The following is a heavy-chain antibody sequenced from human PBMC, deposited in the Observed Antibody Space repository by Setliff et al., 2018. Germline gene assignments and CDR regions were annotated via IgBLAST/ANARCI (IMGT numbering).Heavy chain of an antibody. CDR3: AREQSTDLDY. V-gene: IGHV1-69*10. CDR2: IIPILGIA. D-gene: IGHD4-4*01. CDR1: GGTFSSYA. J-gene: IGHJ4*02. Sequence: SVKVSCKASGGTFSSYAISWVRQAPGRGLEWMGGIIPILGIANYAQKFQGRVTITADESTSTAYMELSSLRSEDTAVYYCAREQSTDLDYWGQGTLVTVSS.